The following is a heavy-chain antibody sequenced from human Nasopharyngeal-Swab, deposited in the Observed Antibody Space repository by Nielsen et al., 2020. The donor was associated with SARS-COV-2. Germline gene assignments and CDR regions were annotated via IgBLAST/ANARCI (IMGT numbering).Heavy chain of an antibody. J-gene: IGHJ5*02. CDR3: ARGGGYSYGTWVWFDP. Sequence: RQAPGKGLERIGYIYYSGSTYYNPSLKSRVTISVDTSKNQFSLKLSSVTAADTAVYYCARGGGYSYGTWVWFDPWGQGTLVTVSS. D-gene: IGHD5-18*01. V-gene: IGHV4-31*02. CDR2: IYYSGST.